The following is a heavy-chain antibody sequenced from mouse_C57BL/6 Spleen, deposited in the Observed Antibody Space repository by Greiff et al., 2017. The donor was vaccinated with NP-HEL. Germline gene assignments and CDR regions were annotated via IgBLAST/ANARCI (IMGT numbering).Heavy chain of an antibody. J-gene: IGHJ3*01. Sequence: VQLQQSGPELVKPGASVKISCKASGYAFSSSWMNWVKQRPGKGLEWIGRIYPGDGDTNYNGKFKGKATLTADKSSSTAYMQLSSLTSEDSAVYFCARNYGSSYVGAYWGQGTLVTVSA. CDR1: GYAFSSSW. V-gene: IGHV1-82*01. CDR3: ARNYGSSYVGAY. D-gene: IGHD1-1*01. CDR2: IYPGDGDT.